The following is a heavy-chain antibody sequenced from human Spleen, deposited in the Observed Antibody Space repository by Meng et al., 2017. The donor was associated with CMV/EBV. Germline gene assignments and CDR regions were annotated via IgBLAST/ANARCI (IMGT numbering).Heavy chain of an antibody. CDR2: TQYDGSTK. V-gene: IGHV3-30*02. CDR3: AKDATPLPSSFPYYFDS. CDR1: GFIFRSYG. D-gene: IGHD6-6*01. J-gene: IGHJ4*02. Sequence: GESLKISCVASGFIFRSYGLHWVRQAPGKGLEWVAFTQYDGSTKYYAESVRGRFTISRDNSKSTLYLQMNSLRAADAAVYYCAKDATPLPSSFPYYFDSWGQGTLVTVSS.